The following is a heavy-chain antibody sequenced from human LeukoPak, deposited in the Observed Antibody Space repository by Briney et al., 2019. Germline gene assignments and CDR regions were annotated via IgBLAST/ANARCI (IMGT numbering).Heavy chain of an antibody. CDR3: ARVGSYGSGRGAFDI. CDR1: GFTFSSYA. Sequence: GRSLRLSCAASGFTFSSYAMHWVRQAPGKGLEWVAVISYDGSNKYYADSVKGRFTISRDNSKNTLYLQMNSLRAEDTAVYYCARVGSYGSGRGAFDIWGQGTMVTVSS. V-gene: IGHV3-30*04. CDR2: ISYDGSNK. J-gene: IGHJ3*02. D-gene: IGHD3-10*01.